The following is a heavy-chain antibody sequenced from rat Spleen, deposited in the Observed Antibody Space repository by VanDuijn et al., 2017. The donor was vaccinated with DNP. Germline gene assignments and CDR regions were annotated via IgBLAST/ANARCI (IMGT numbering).Heavy chain of an antibody. CDR3: ARDWDGYNIDY. D-gene: IGHD4-1*01. J-gene: IGHJ2*01. CDR2: IWSGGST. CDR1: GFSLTSYG. V-gene: IGHV2-4*01. Sequence: QVQLKESGPGLVQPSQTLSLPCTVSGFSLTSYGVSWVRQPPGKGLEWIGAIWSGGSTDYNSALKSRLSISRDTSKSQVFLRMNSLQSEDTATYYCARDWDGYNIDYWGQGVMVTVSS.